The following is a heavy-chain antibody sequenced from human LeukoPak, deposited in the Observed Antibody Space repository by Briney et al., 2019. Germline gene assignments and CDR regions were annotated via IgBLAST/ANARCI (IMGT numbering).Heavy chain of an antibody. V-gene: IGHV3-15*01. CDR3: TTGNWGSFSY. D-gene: IGHD7-27*01. Sequence: GGSLSLSRAASGFTFSNAWMNWVRQAPGKGLEWVGRIKSKTDGGTTDYVAPVKGRFTISRDDSKNTLYLQVNSLNTEDTAVYYCTTGNWGSFSYWGQATLVTVSS. CDR2: IKSKTDGGTT. J-gene: IGHJ4*02. CDR1: GFTFSNAW.